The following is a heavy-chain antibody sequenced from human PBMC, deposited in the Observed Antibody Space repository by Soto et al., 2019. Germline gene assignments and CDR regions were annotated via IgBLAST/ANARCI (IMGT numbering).Heavy chain of an antibody. V-gene: IGHV4-59*08. CDR3: ARLPSWGYCSGGSCQKYYYMDV. CDR2: IYYSGST. J-gene: IGHJ6*03. D-gene: IGHD2-15*01. Sequence: SETLSLTCTVSGCSISSYYWSWIRQPPGKGLEWIGYIYYSGSTNYNPSLKSRVTISVDTSKNQFSLKLSSVTAADTAVYYCARLPSWGYCSGGSCQKYYYMDVWGKGTTVTVSS. CDR1: GCSISSYY.